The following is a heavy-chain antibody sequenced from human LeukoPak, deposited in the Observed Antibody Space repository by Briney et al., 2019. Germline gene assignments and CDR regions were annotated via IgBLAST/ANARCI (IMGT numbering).Heavy chain of an antibody. D-gene: IGHD1-1*01. V-gene: IGHV3-11*01. J-gene: IGHJ3*02. CDR1: GFTFSDYY. CDR3: ARDWDNWNAHYAFDI. Sequence: PGGSLRLSCAASGFTFSDYYMSWIRQAPGKGLEWVSYISSSGSAIYYADSVKGRFTSSRDNAKNSLYLQMNSLRAEDTAVYYCARDWDNWNAHYAFDIWGQGTMVTVSS. CDR2: ISSSGSAI.